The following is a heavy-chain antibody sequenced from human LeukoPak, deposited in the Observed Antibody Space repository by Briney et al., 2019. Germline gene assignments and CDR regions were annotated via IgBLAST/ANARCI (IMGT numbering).Heavy chain of an antibody. CDR3: ATYRQVLLPFES. Sequence: GGSLRLSCAASGFTFSSYAMSWVRQPPGKGLERVSSIFPSGGEIHYADSVRGRFTISRDNSKSTLSLQMNSLRAEDTAIYYCATYRQVLLPFESWGQGTLVTVSS. D-gene: IGHD2-8*02. CDR2: IFPSGGEI. CDR1: GFTFSSYA. J-gene: IGHJ4*02. V-gene: IGHV3-23*01.